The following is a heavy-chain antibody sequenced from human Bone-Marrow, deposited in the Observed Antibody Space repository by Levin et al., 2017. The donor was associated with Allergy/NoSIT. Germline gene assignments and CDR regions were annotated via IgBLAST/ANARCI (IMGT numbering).Heavy chain of an antibody. V-gene: IGHV1-18*01. CDR3: ARWASSTSCYLCGANWFDP. CDR2: ISAYDGNT. J-gene: IGHJ5*02. D-gene: IGHD2-2*01. Sequence: PGESLKISCKASGYTFTSYGITWVRQAPGQGLEWVGWISAYDGNTNSAQKLQGRVTVTTDTSTNTAYMELRSLRSDDTAVYYCARWASSTSCYLCGANWFDPWGQGTLVTVSS. CDR1: GYTFTSYG.